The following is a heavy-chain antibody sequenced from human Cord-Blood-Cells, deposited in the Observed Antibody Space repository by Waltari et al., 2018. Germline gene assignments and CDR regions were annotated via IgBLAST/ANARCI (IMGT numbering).Heavy chain of an antibody. V-gene: IGHV4-39*01. Sequence: QLQLQESGPGLVKPSETLSLTCTVSGGSISSSSYYWAWIRQPPGKGLEWIGSIYYSGSTYYNPSLKSRVTISVDTSKNQFSLKLSSVTAADTAVYYCARRTLWGFYFDYWGQGTLVTVSS. CDR2: IYYSGST. D-gene: IGHD7-27*01. CDR1: GGSISSSSYY. CDR3: ARRTLWGFYFDY. J-gene: IGHJ4*02.